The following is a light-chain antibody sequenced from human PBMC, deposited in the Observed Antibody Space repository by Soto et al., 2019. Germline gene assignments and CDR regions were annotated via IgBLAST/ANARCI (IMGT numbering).Light chain of an antibody. V-gene: IGLV4-69*01. CDR3: QTWVTGIQI. J-gene: IGLJ2*01. CDR2: LNSDGSH. CDR1: SGHSSYA. Sequence: QLVLTQSPSASASLGASVKLTCTLSSGHSSYAIAWHQQQPEKGPRYLMKLNSDGSHSKGDGIPDRFSGSISGAERYLTISSLQSEDDADYYCQTWVTGIQIFGGGTKLTVL.